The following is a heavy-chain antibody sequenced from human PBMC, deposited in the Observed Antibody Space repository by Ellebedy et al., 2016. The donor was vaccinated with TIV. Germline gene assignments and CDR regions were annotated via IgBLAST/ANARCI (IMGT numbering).Heavy chain of an antibody. CDR3: VTDGEAVYSGSYQGIFDH. V-gene: IGHV3-48*04. Sequence: GGSLRLSXAASGLTFSDYSMNWVRQAPGKGLEWISYISRTSYITYYQDSVKGRFTISRDNAKNSLYLQMNSLRVEDAGVYYCVTDGEAVYSGSYQGIFDHWGQGTLVSVSS. CDR1: GLTFSDYS. J-gene: IGHJ4*02. CDR2: ISRTSYIT. D-gene: IGHD1-26*01.